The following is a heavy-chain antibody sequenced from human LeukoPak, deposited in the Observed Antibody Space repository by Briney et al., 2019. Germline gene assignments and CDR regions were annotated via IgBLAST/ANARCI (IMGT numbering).Heavy chain of an antibody. CDR3: ARLLAGCPGGRCRAHFDY. CDR1: GDSINSNY. V-gene: IGHV4-59*01. D-gene: IGHD2-15*01. CDR2: IYYGGST. J-gene: IGHJ4*02. Sequence: SQTLSLTCSVSGDSINSNYWSWMRQPPGKGLEWIGYIYYGGSTNYNPSLKSRVSMSVDTSKNQFSLNLSSVTAADTAVYHCARLLAGCPGGRCRAHFDYWGQGTLVTVSS.